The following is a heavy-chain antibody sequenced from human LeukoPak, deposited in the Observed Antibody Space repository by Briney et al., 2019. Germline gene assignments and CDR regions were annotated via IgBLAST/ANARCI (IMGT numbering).Heavy chain of an antibody. Sequence: SVKVSCKASGGTFSSYAISWVRQAPGQGLEWMGGIIPIFGTANYAQKCQGRVTITADESTSTAYMELSSLRSADTAVYYCASSVVVTAINFDYWGQGTLVTVSS. CDR1: GGTFSSYA. CDR2: IIPIFGTA. CDR3: ASSVVVTAINFDY. J-gene: IGHJ4*02. V-gene: IGHV1-69*13. D-gene: IGHD2-21*02.